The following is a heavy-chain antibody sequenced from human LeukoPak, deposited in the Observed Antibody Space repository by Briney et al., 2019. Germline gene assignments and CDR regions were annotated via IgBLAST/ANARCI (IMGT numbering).Heavy chain of an antibody. V-gene: IGHV1-18*01. CDR2: ISIYNGNR. J-gene: IGHJ4*02. CDR1: GSTFTNYG. D-gene: IGHD1-7*01. Sequence: ASVKVSCKTSGSTFTNYGISWVRQVPGQGFEWMGGISIYNGNRNYAQKFQGRVTMTTDTSTSTAYMEMRSLRSDDTAVYYCARNVRGTTDDYWGQGTLVTVSS. CDR3: ARNVRGTTDDY.